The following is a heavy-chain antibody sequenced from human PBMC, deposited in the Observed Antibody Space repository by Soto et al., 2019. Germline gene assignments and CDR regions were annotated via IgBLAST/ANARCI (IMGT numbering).Heavy chain of an antibody. CDR2: IYYSGRT. CDR1: GGSSSSSSYY. CDR3: ARVPGKEDAFDI. J-gene: IGHJ3*02. Sequence: SETLSLTCTVSGGSSSSSSYYWGWIRQPPGKGLEWIGSIYYSGRTYYNPSLKSRVTISVDTSTNQFSLKLSSVTAADTAVYYCARVPGKEDAFDIWGQGTMVTVSS. V-gene: IGHV4-39*07. D-gene: IGHD1-26*01.